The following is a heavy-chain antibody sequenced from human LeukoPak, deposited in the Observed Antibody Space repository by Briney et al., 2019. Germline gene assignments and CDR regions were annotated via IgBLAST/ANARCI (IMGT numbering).Heavy chain of an antibody. CDR3: AKGGITIFGVFDY. J-gene: IGHJ4*02. D-gene: IGHD3-3*01. CDR2: ISYDGSNK. CDR1: GFTFSSYA. V-gene: IGHV3-30-3*01. Sequence: PGGSLRLSCAASGFTFSSYAMHWVRQAPGKGLEWVAVISYDGSNKYYADSVKGRFTISRDNSKNTLYLQMNSLRAEDTAVYYCAKGGITIFGVFDYWGQGTLVTVSS.